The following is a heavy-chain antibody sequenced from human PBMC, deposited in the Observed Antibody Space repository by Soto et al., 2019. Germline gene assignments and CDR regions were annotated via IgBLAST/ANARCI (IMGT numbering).Heavy chain of an antibody. CDR2: INTDGSRT. CDR3: ARVKLGSYDWFDP. D-gene: IGHD3-16*01. V-gene: IGHV3-74*01. Sequence: EVQLVESGGGLVQPGGSRRLSCAASGFTFSNYWMHWVRQGPGQGLMWVSRINTDGSRTTYADSVKGRFAISRDNVKNTVYLEVNSLRVEDTAVYYCARVKLGSYDWFDPWGQGTLVTVSS. CDR1: GFTFSNYW. J-gene: IGHJ5*02.